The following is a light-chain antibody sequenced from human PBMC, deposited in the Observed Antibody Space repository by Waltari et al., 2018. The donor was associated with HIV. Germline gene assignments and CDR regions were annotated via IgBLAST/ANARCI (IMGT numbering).Light chain of an antibody. J-gene: IGKJ1*01. CDR2: GAS. Sequence: EKVMTQSPATLSVSPGERATLSCRASQSVSSNLAWYQQRPGQAPRLLSYGASTRATGIPARFSGSGSGTEFTLTISSLQSEDFAVYYCQQYNNWPETFGQGTKVEI. CDR1: QSVSSN. CDR3: QQYNNWPET. V-gene: IGKV3-15*01.